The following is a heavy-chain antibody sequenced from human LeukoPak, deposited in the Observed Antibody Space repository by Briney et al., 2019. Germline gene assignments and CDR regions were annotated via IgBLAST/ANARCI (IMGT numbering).Heavy chain of an antibody. V-gene: IGHV3-33*08. CDR1: GFTYSSYA. CDR2: IWYDGSNK. J-gene: IGHJ3*02. D-gene: IGHD3-22*01. CDR3: ARDRGSGYAFDI. Sequence: PGGSLRLSCAASGFTYSSYAMSWVRQAPGKGLEWVALIWYDGSNKYYADSVKGRFTISRDSSKNTLYLQMNSLRAEDTAVYYCARDRGSGYAFDIWGQGTMVTVSS.